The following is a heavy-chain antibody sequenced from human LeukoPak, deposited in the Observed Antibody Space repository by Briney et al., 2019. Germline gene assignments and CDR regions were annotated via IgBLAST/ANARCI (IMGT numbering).Heavy chain of an antibody. CDR3: ARGFGSSWFYFDY. J-gene: IGHJ4*02. CDR2: ISSRSSYI. V-gene: IGHV3-21*01. Sequence: GGSLRLSCAASGFTFISYSMNWVRQAPGKGLEWVSSISSRSSYIFYADSVKGRFTISRDNAKNSLYLQMDSLRAEDTAVYYCARGFGSSWFYFDYWGQGTLVTVSS. CDR1: GFTFISYS. D-gene: IGHD6-13*01.